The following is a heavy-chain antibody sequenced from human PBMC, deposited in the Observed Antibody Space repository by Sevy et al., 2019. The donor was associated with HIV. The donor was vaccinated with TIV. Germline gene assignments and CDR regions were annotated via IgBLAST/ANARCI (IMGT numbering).Heavy chain of an antibody. Sequence: GGSLRLSCAASGFTFSSYSMNWVRQAPGKGLEWVSSISSSSYIYYADSVKGRFTISRDNAKNSLYLQMNSLRAEDTAVYYCASNILYYYDSSGQRAGKIDYWGQGTLVTVSS. D-gene: IGHD3-22*01. J-gene: IGHJ4*02. V-gene: IGHV3-21*01. CDR1: GFTFSSYS. CDR3: ASNILYYYDSSGQRAGKIDY. CDR2: ISSSSYI.